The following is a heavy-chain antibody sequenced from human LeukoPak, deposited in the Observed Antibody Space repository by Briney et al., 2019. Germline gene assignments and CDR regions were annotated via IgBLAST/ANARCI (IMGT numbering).Heavy chain of an antibody. CDR3: AKGRGSRITIFGVVIFASGGMDV. CDR1: GFTISSYD. Sequence: PGGSLRLTCAASGFTISSYDMSWVRQAPGKGLEWVSDISGSGGSTYYADSVKGRFTISGDNSKKMPYLQMTTLRAEDTAVYYCAKGRGSRITIFGVVIFASGGMDVWGQGTTVTVSS. D-gene: IGHD3-3*01. V-gene: IGHV3-23*01. J-gene: IGHJ6*02. CDR2: ISGSGGST.